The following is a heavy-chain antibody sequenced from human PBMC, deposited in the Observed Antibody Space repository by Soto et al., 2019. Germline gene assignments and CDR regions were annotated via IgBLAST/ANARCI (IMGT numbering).Heavy chain of an antibody. CDR2: ISYDGTSE. CDR3: LRDYSGWFDF. J-gene: IGHJ5*01. CDR1: GFTFSSYP. D-gene: IGHD3-10*01. Sequence: QVQLVESGGGVVQPGRSLRLSCAASGFTFSSYPIHWVRQAPGKGLEWVGSISYDGTSEDFADSLRGRFTLSRDNTKNLLRLQINSLRKEDTAVYYCLRDYSGWFDFWGQGTLVTVSS. V-gene: IGHV3-30-3*01.